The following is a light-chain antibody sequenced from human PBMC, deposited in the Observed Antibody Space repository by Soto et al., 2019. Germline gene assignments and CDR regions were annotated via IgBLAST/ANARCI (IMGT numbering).Light chain of an antibody. CDR1: SSDVGGSDY. CDR3: SSFSTSSTLYV. V-gene: IGLV2-14*01. CDR2: EGS. Sequence: QSALTQPASVSGSPGQSITISCTGTSSDVGGSDYVSWYQQHPGKAPKLMIYEGSKRPSGVSNRFSGSKSGNTASLTISGLQAEDEADYYCSSFSTSSTLYVFGTGTKLTV. J-gene: IGLJ1*01.